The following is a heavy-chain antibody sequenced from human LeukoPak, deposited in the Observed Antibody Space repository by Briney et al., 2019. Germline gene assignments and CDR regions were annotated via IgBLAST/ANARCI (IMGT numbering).Heavy chain of an antibody. CDR3: VTSEALERAPLDS. CDR2: INTDGSKS. D-gene: IGHD5-24*01. V-gene: IGHV3-74*03. CDR1: GFTFNRSR. Sequence: GGSLRLSCAASGFTFNRSRMHWVRQVPGKGLVWVAHINTDGSKSTYADSVTGRFTISRDNAQNSVYLQMSSLTAEDTAVYYCVTSEALERAPLDSWGQGTLVTVSS. J-gene: IGHJ4*02.